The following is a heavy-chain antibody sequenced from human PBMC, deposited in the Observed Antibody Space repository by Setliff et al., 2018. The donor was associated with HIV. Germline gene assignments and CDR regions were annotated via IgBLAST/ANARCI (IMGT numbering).Heavy chain of an antibody. CDR2: MNPDSGKT. CDR3: ARGGRRSYYYYFHMDV. J-gene: IGHJ6*03. V-gene: IGHV1-8*02. CDR1: GYSFPLFD. Sequence: GASVKVSCKASGYSFPLFDISWVRQATGQGLEWMGWMNPDSGKTGYAQKFQGRVTMTRDTSISTAYMELRTLRSDDTAVYFCARGGRRSYYYYFHMDVWGEGTTVTVSS.